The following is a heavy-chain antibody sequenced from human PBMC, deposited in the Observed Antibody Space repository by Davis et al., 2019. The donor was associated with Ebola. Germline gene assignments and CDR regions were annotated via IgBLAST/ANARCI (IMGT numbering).Heavy chain of an antibody. Sequence: SVKVSCKASGGTFSSYAISWVRQAPGQGLEWMGGIIPIFGTANYAQKFQGRVTITADESTSTAYMELSSLRSEDTAVYYCASQEQQDNYYYMDVWGKGTTVTVSS. CDR1: GGTFSSYA. CDR2: IIPIFGTA. CDR3: ASQEQQDNYYYMDV. D-gene: IGHD6-13*01. J-gene: IGHJ6*03. V-gene: IGHV1-69*13.